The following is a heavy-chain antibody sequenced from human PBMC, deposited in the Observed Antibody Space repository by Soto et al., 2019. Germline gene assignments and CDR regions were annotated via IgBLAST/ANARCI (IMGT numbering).Heavy chain of an antibody. J-gene: IGHJ6*02. D-gene: IGHD5-12*01. Sequence: SVKVSCKASGGTFSSYAISWVRQPPGQGLEWMGGIIPIFGTANYAQKFQGRVTITADESTSTAYMELSSLRSEDTAVYYCARIRRDGYNYPYYYGMDVWGQGTTVTVSS. CDR3: ARIRRDGYNYPYYYGMDV. V-gene: IGHV1-69*13. CDR2: IIPIFGTA. CDR1: GGTFSSYA.